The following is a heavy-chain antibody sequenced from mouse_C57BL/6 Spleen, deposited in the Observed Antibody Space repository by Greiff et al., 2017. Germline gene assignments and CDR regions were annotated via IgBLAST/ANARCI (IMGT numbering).Heavy chain of an antibody. CDR1: GYTFTDYY. J-gene: IGHJ4*01. CDR3: ARGPSSTIVTTYYAMDY. V-gene: IGHV1-26*01. Sequence: VQLQQSGPELVKPGASVKISCKASGYTFTDYYMNWVKQSHGKSLEWIGDINPNNGGTSYNQKFKGKATLTVDKSSSTAYMELRSLTSEDSAVYYCARGPSSTIVTTYYAMDYWGQGTSVTVSS. CDR2: INPNNGGT. D-gene: IGHD2-5*01.